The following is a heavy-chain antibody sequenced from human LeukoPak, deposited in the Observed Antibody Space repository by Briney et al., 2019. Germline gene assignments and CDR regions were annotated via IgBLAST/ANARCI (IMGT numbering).Heavy chain of an antibody. D-gene: IGHD1-26*01. CDR3: ARDYSGSSEIDY. Sequence: GASVKVSCKASGYTFTGYYMHWVRQAPGQGLEWMGWISTYNDNTNYAQKFQGRVTMTTDTSTSTAYMELRSLRSDDTAVYYCARDYSGSSEIDYWGQGTLVTVSS. CDR1: GYTFTGYY. V-gene: IGHV1-18*04. J-gene: IGHJ4*02. CDR2: ISTYNDNT.